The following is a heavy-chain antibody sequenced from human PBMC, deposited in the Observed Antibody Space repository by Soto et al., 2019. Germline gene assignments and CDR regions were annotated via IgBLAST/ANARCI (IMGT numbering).Heavy chain of an antibody. CDR3: ANSAGSARWLAGAFDI. CDR1: GFTFSSHA. CDR2: ISGNGGSR. V-gene: IGHV3-23*01. Sequence: EVQLLESGGGLVQPGGSLRLSCAASGFTFSSHAMSWVRQAPGERLEWVSTISGNGGSRYHADSVRGRFTISRDNSKNTLYLQMSGLRVEDTAVYYCANSAGSARWLAGAFDIWGQGTKVTVSS. J-gene: IGHJ3*02. D-gene: IGHD6-19*01.